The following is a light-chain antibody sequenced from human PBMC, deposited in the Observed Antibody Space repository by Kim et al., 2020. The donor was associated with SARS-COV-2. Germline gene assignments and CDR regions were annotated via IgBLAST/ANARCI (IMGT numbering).Light chain of an antibody. CDR1: QSVSTSY. CDR2: GVY. Sequence: EIVLTQSPDTLSLSPGDRAILSCRVSQSVSTSYLSWYQQKPGQAPRLVIFGVYSRATGVPDRFSGSGSGTDFTLTISRLEPEDFAVYYCQRYDRSTQVTFGQGTRLEIK. CDR3: QRYDRSTQVT. J-gene: IGKJ5*01. V-gene: IGKV3-20*01.